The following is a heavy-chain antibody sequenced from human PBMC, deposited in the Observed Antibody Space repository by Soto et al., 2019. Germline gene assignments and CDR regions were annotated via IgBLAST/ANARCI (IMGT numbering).Heavy chain of an antibody. CDR3: ARGPSGDKVDY. D-gene: IGHD7-27*01. Sequence: SETLRLPWTVAGGSSITVSCCWRRIRQSPDKGREWIGHIYNGGTTYNNPSLTSRVTISVDTSNNQFSLKLSSVSAPDTAVYYCARGPSGDKVDYWGQGTLVTVS. J-gene: IGHJ4*02. CDR2: IYNGGTT. V-gene: IGHV4-30-4*01. CDR1: GGSSITVSCC.